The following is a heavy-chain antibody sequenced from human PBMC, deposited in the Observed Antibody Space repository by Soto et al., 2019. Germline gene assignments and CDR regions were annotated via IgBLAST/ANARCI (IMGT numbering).Heavy chain of an antibody. V-gene: IGHV3-21*01. CDR1: GFTFSSYS. J-gene: IGHJ2*01. D-gene: IGHD3-10*01. Sequence: EVQLVESGGGLVKPGGSLRLSCAASGFTFSSYSINWVRQAPGKGLEWVSSISSSSSYIYYADSVKGRFTISRDNAKNSLYLQMNSLRAEDTAVYYCARLTSFTYWYFDLWGRGTLVTVSS. CDR2: ISSSSSYI. CDR3: ARLTSFTYWYFDL.